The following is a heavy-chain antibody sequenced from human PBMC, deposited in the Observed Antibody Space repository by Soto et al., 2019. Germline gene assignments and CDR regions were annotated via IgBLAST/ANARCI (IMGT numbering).Heavy chain of an antibody. Sequence: PGGSLRLSCAASGFTFSSYGMHWVRQAPGKGLEWVAVISYDGSNKYYADTVKGRITITRDNSKNTLYLQMNGLRAEDTAVYYCAKSDLVLKGWGQGT. D-gene: IGHD2-8*01. CDR3: AKSDLVLKG. V-gene: IGHV3-30*18. CDR2: ISYDGSNK. CDR1: GFTFSSYG. J-gene: IGHJ4*02.